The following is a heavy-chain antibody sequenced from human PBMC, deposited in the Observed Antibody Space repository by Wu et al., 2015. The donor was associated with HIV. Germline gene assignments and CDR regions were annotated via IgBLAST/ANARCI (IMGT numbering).Heavy chain of an antibody. Sequence: QVQLVQSGAEVKKPGASVKVSCKASGYTFTDFFIHWVRQAPGQGLEWMGWVSPNTGGTNYAQKFQGRVTMTRDTSINTAYMELTSLTSDDTAMYYCAREIAAAGRNKYYFDYWGQGTLVTVSS. J-gene: IGHJ4*02. D-gene: IGHD6-13*01. V-gene: IGHV1-2*02. CDR2: VSPNTGGT. CDR1: GYTFTDFF. CDR3: AREIAAAGRNKYYFDY.